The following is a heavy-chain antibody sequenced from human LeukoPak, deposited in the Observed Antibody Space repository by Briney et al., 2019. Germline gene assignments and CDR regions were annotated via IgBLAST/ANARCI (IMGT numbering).Heavy chain of an antibody. V-gene: IGHV1-2*06. CDR1: GYTFTGYY. J-gene: IGHJ4*02. Sequence: RGASVKVSYKASGYTFTGYYMHWVRQAPGQGLEWMGRINPNSGGTNYAQKFQGRVTMTRDTSISTAYMELSRLRSDDTAVYYCASGYYGSGSYPDYWGQGTLVTVSS. CDR3: ASGYYGSGSYPDY. D-gene: IGHD3-10*01. CDR2: INPNSGGT.